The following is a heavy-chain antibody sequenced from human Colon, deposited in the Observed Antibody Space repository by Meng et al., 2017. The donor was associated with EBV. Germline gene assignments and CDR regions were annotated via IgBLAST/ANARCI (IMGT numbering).Heavy chain of an antibody. CDR2: ISTNTGNP. CDR3: GTLKYTSGFYGPAY. D-gene: IGHD6-19*01. V-gene: IGHV7-4-1*02. J-gene: IGHJ4*02. CDR1: GNTVTRYP. Sequence: QVQLVQSGLELKKPGASVKVSCKASGNTVTRYPMNWVRQAPGQGLEWMGWISTNTGNPTYAQGFTGRFVFSVDTSVSTAYLQISSLKAEDTAVYYCGTLKYTSGFYGPAYWGQGALVTVSS.